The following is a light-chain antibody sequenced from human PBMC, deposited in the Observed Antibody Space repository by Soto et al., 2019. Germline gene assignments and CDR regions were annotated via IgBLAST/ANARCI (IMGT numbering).Light chain of an antibody. J-gene: IGKJ1*01. CDR2: GAS. V-gene: IGKV3-15*01. CDR1: QSVSRS. CDR3: QQYDNSRT. Sequence: IVMTESPATLAVSPGESATLSFWASQSVSRSLAWYQQRPGQAPRLLFYGASVRSPGIPGRISGSGSGTEFTLTISSLQSEDFAVYYCQQYDNSRTFGQGTKVDIK.